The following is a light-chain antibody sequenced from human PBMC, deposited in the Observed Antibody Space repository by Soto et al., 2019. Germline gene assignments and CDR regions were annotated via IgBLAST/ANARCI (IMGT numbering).Light chain of an antibody. V-gene: IGKV2-30*02. Sequence: DVVMTQSPLSLPVTLGQPASISCRSSQSLVHSDGDTYLNWFLQRPGQSPRLLFHNVSDRDSGVPDRFSGSGSGTDFTLKISRVEAEDVGIYYCMQGTHWPPAFGQGTKLEIK. J-gene: IGKJ2*01. CDR3: MQGTHWPPA. CDR1: QSLVHSDGDTY. CDR2: NVS.